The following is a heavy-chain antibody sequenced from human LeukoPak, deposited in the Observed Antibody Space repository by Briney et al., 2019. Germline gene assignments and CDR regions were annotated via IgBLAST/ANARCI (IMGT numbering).Heavy chain of an antibody. CDR3: AKDLHLGTPSGCGY. D-gene: IGHD7-27*01. V-gene: IGHV3-48*01. Sequence: GGSLRLSCAASGFTFSSYSMNWVRQAPRKGLEWVSHISTSSGNMYYADSVKGRFTISRDNAKNSLHLQMNSLRAEDTAVYYCAKDLHLGTPSGCGYWGPRTLVTVSS. CDR2: ISTSSGNM. CDR1: GFTFSSYS. J-gene: IGHJ4*02.